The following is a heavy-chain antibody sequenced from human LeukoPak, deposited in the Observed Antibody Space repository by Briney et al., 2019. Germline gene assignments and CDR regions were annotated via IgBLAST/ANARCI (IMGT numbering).Heavy chain of an antibody. V-gene: IGHV3-48*01. D-gene: IGHD3-3*01. CDR2: ISSSSSTI. J-gene: IGHJ6*02. CDR3: ARDRLIFGVVMNYYYGMDV. CDR1: GFTFSSYS. Sequence: SGGSLRLSCAASGFTFSSYSMNWVRRAPGKGLEWVSYISSSSSTIYYADSVKGRFTISRDNAKNSLYLQMNSLRAEDTAVYYCARDRLIFGVVMNYYYGMDVWGQGTTVTVSS.